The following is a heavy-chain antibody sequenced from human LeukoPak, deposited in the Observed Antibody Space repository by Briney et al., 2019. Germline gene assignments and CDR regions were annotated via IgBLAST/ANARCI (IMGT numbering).Heavy chain of an antibody. V-gene: IGHV3-33*06. CDR2: VWYDGSHQ. Sequence: GGSLRLSCAASGFPFSGSGMHWVRQAPGKGLEWVAVVWYDGSHQYYADSVKGRFTISRDNSKNTVDLHMNSLRVEDTAVYFCAKDKDTPATAQPQRGYFESWGQGTLVTVSS. CDR3: AKDKDTPATAQPQRGYFES. D-gene: IGHD2-21*02. CDR1: GFPFSGSG. J-gene: IGHJ4*02.